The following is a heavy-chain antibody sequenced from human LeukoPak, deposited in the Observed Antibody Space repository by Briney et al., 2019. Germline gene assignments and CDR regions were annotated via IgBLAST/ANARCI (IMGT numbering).Heavy chain of an antibody. J-gene: IGHJ6*03. CDR1: GYTFTSYG. CDR2: ISAYNGNT. CDR3: ARGCATSLLPSFYYYMDV. V-gene: IGHV1-18*01. Sequence: WASVKVSCKASGYTFTSYGISWVRQAPGQGLEWMGWISAYNGNTNYAQKLQGRVTMTTDTSTSTAYMELRSLRSDDTAVYYCARGCATSLLPSFYYYMDVWGKGTTVTISS. D-gene: IGHD2-21*01.